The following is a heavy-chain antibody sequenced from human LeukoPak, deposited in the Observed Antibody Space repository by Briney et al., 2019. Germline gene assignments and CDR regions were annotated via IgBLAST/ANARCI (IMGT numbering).Heavy chain of an antibody. CDR1: GFTFSSYA. Sequence: GGSLRLSCAASGFTFSSYAMSWVRQAPGKGLEWVSAISGSGGSTYYAGSVKGRFTISRDNSKNTLYLQMNSLRAEDTAVYYCAKGSAIAVAEDYYYMDVWGKGTTVTVSS. CDR2: ISGSGGST. D-gene: IGHD6-19*01. J-gene: IGHJ6*03. V-gene: IGHV3-23*01. CDR3: AKGSAIAVAEDYYYMDV.